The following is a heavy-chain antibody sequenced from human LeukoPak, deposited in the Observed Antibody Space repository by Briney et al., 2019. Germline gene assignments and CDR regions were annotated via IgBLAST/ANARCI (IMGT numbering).Heavy chain of an antibody. D-gene: IGHD6-13*01. V-gene: IGHV1-18*01. Sequence: ASVKVSCKASGYTFTSYGISWVRQAPGQGLEWMGWISAYNGNTNYAQKLQGRVTMTTDTSTSTAYMELRSLRSDDTAVYYCAKETGYSSRENWFDPWGQGTLVTVSS. CDR3: AKETGYSSRENWFDP. CDR1: GYTFTSYG. CDR2: ISAYNGNT. J-gene: IGHJ5*02.